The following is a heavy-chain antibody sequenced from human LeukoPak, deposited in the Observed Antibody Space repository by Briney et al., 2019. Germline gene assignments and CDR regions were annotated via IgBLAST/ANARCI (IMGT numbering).Heavy chain of an antibody. D-gene: IGHD3-22*01. CDR1: GFTFSSYA. Sequence: GGSLRLSCAASGFTFSSYAMSWVRQAPGKGLEWVSAISGSGGSTYYADSVKGRFTISRDNSKNTPYLQMNSLRAEDTAVYYCAKGAGMIVVVDYYYGMDVWGQGTTVTVSS. J-gene: IGHJ6*02. CDR3: AKGAGMIVVVDYYYGMDV. CDR2: ISGSGGST. V-gene: IGHV3-23*01.